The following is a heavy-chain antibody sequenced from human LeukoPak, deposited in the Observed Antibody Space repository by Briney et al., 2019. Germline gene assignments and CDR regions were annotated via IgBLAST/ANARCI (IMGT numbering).Heavy chain of an antibody. V-gene: IGHV4-34*01. J-gene: IGHJ4*02. D-gene: IGHD5-12*01. Sequence: SETLSLTCAVYGGSFSGYYWSWIRQPPGKGLEWIGEINHSGSTNYSPSLKSRVTISVDTSKNQFSLKLSSVTAADTAVYYCARGRRGGYNYVLDYWGQGTLVTVSS. CDR3: ARGRRGGYNYVLDY. CDR2: INHSGST. CDR1: GGSFSGYY.